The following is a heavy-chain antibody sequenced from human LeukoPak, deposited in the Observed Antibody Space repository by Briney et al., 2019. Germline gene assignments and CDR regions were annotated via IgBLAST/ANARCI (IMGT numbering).Heavy chain of an antibody. D-gene: IGHD1-7*01. V-gene: IGHV3-66*01. CDR3: ARESNYYFDY. J-gene: IGHJ4*02. CDR2: IYSGGST. CDR1: GFTVSSNY. Sequence: GGSLRLSCAASGFTVSSNYMSWVRQAPGKGLEWVSVIYSGGSTYYADSVKGRFTVSRDNSKNTLYLQMNSLRAEDTAVYYCARESNYYFDYWGQGTLVTVSS.